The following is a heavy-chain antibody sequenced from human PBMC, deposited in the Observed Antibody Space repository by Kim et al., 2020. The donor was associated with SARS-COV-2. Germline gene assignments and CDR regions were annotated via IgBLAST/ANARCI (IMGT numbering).Heavy chain of an antibody. CDR1: GFTFSTYA. Sequence: GGSLRLSCAASGFTFSTYAMHWVRQAPGKGLEYVSAITSNGGTLYYANSVKGRFTISRDNSKNTLSLQMGSLRPEDMAVYYCARDLHSPGWDLDVWGQGTTVIVSS. CDR2: ITSNGGTL. V-gene: IGHV3-64*01. CDR3: ARDLHSPGWDLDV. D-gene: IGHD6-19*01. J-gene: IGHJ6*02.